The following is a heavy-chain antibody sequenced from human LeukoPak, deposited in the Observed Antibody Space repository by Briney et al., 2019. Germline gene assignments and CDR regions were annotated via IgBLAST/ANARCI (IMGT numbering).Heavy chain of an antibody. J-gene: IGHJ5*02. CDR3: ASRVPGPGQHSWFDP. CDR2: IYYSGST. D-gene: IGHD1-1*01. CDR1: GGSISSGGYY. Sequence: SQTLSLTCTVSGGSISSGGYYWSWIRQHPGKGLEWIGYIYYSGSTYYNPSLKSRVTISIDTSKNQFSLKLSSVTAADTAVYYCASRVPGPGQHSWFDPWGQGILVTVPS. V-gene: IGHV4-31*03.